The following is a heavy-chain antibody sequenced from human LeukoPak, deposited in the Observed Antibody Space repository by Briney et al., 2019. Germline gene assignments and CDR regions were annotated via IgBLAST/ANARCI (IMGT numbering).Heavy chain of an antibody. CDR1: GGTFSSYA. Sequence: ASVKVSCKASGGTFSSYAISWVRQAPGQGLEWIGGIIPIFGTANYAQKLQGRVTITADESTSTAYMELSSLRSEDTAVYYCARDPTYNWNDFSPFFDYWGQGTLVTVSS. V-gene: IGHV1-69*13. CDR2: IIPIFGTA. J-gene: IGHJ4*02. CDR3: ARDPTYNWNDFSPFFDY. D-gene: IGHD1-20*01.